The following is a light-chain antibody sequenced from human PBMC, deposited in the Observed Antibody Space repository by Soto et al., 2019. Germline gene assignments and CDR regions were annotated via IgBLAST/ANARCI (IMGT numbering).Light chain of an antibody. CDR1: QSISSC. J-gene: IGKJ1*01. Sequence: DIQMTQSPSTLSASVGDRVTITCRASQSISSCLAWYQQKPGKAPKLLIYKASSLESGVPSRFSGSGSGTEFTLTIRRLQPDDFATYFCQQFYNYPWTFGQGTKVEIK. V-gene: IGKV1-5*03. CDR3: QQFYNYPWT. CDR2: KAS.